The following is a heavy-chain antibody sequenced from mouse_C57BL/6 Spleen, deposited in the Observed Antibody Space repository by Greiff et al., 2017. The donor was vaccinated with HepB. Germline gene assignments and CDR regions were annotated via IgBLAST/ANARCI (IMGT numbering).Heavy chain of an antibody. D-gene: IGHD2-12*01. CDR1: GYTFTSYW. Sequence: QVQLQQPGAELVMPGASVKLSCKASGYTFTSYWMHWVKQRPGQGLEWIGEIDPSDSYTNYNQKFKGKSTLTVDKSSSTAYMQLSSLTSEDSAVYYCARDHDGFAYWGQGTLVTVSA. J-gene: IGHJ3*01. CDR2: IDPSDSYT. V-gene: IGHV1-69*01. CDR3: ARDHDGFAY.